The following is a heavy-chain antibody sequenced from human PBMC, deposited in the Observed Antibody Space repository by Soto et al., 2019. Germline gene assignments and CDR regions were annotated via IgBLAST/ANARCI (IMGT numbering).Heavy chain of an antibody. CDR2: IYYSGST. J-gene: IGHJ5*02. Sequence: QVQLQESGPGLVKPSQTLSLTCTVSGGAISSGGYYWSWIRQHPGKGLEWMGYIYYSGSTYYNPSLNSRVTLSVDTSKTQFSLTLRSVTAADTAVYYCARSVTPWGQGTLVTVSS. D-gene: IGHD3-10*01. CDR1: GGAISSGGYY. V-gene: IGHV4-31*03. CDR3: ARSVTP.